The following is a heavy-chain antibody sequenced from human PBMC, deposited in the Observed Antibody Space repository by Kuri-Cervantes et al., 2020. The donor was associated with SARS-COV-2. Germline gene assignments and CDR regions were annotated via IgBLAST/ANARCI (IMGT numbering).Heavy chain of an antibody. J-gene: IGHJ3*02. D-gene: IGHD2-21*01. Sequence: GSLRLSCTVTGDSVNSINYYWTWIRQPPGKGLEWIGYIYYNGDTNYNPSLKSRVTISIDTSKNQFSLKLSSVTAADTAVYYCARIVGNDAFDIWGQGTMVTVSS. CDR1: GDSVNSINYY. V-gene: IGHV4-61*01. CDR2: IYYNGDT. CDR3: ARIVGNDAFDI.